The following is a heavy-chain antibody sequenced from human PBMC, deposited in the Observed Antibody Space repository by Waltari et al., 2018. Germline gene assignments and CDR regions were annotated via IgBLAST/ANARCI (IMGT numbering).Heavy chain of an antibody. D-gene: IGHD2-21*02. J-gene: IGHJ3*02. Sequence: QVQLPQWGAGLLKPSETLSLTCAVYGGSFSGYYWSLFPPPPGQGLEWIGEISHSGTPNYNPSLKSRVTISLDTSKNQFSLKLSSVTAADTAVYYCARQEIIVEVTGDGFDIWGQGTMVTVSS. V-gene: IGHV4-34*01. CDR2: ISHSGTP. CDR1: GGSFSGYY. CDR3: ARQEIIVEVTGDGFDI.